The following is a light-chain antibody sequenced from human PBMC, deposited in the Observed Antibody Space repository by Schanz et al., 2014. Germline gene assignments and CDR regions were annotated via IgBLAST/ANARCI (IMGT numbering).Light chain of an antibody. CDR1: RVFFTLGHP. V-gene: IGLV7-46*01. CDR3: LLAYGDSWV. Sequence: QEGVKKEKTLTVSPGGTVTLIFFSLRVFFTLGHPPYWFQQKPGQVPRTLIYDATNKHSWTPARFSGSLLGGKAALTLSGAQPDDEADYYCLLAYGDSWVFGGGTKLTVL. CDR2: DAT. J-gene: IGLJ3*02.